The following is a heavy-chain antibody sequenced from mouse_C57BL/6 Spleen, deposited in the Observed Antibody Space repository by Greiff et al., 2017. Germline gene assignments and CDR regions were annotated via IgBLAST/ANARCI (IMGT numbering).Heavy chain of an antibody. CDR2: IYPGDGGT. J-gene: IGHJ4*01. V-gene: IGHV1-82*01. Sequence: LEEPGPELVKPGASVKISCKASGYAFSSSWMNWVKQRPGKGPEWIGRIYPGDGGTNYNGKFKGKATLTADKSSSTAYMQLSSLTSEDSAVYFCARQDDGYYLDYWGQGTSVTVSS. CDR3: ARQDDGYYLDY. D-gene: IGHD2-3*01. CDR1: GYAFSSSW.